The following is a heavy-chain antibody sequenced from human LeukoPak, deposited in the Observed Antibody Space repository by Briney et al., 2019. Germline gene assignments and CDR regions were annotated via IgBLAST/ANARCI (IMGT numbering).Heavy chain of an antibody. J-gene: IGHJ4*02. CDR2: IYYSEST. D-gene: IGHD4-17*01. CDR1: GGSIRSYY. V-gene: IGHV4-59*01. CDR3: ARTGSTVTMLYPFDH. Sequence: NPSETLSLTCTVSGGSIRSYYWSWIRQPPGKGLEWIGYIYYSESTNYNPSLKSRVSISVDTSKNQFSLKLSSVTAADTAVYYCARTGSTVTMLYPFDHWGQGTLVTVSS.